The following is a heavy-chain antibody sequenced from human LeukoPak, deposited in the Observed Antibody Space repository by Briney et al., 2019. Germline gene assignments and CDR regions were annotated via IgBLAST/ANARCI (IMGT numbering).Heavy chain of an antibody. J-gene: IGHJ5*02. CDR2: ISGSGGST. D-gene: IGHD2-2*01. Sequence: PGGSLRLSCAASGFTFSSYGMSWVRQAPGKGLEWVSAISGSGGSTYYADSVKGRFTISRDNSKNTLYLQMNSLRAEDTAVYYCAKDLFAPAAAADWFDPWGQGTLVTVSS. CDR1: GFTFSSYG. V-gene: IGHV3-23*01. CDR3: AKDLFAPAAAADWFDP.